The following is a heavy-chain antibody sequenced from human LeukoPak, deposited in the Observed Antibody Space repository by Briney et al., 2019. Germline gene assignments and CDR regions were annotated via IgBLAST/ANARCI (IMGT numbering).Heavy chain of an antibody. D-gene: IGHD3-22*01. Sequence: ASVKVSCKASGGTFSSYAISWVRQAPGQGLEWMGGIIPIFGTANYAQKLQGRVTMTTDTSTSTAYMELRSLRSDDTAVYYCARDQLDDSSGYYHYFDYWGQGTLVTVSS. CDR3: ARDQLDDSSGYYHYFDY. J-gene: IGHJ4*02. V-gene: IGHV1-69*05. CDR2: IIPIFGTA. CDR1: GGTFSSYA.